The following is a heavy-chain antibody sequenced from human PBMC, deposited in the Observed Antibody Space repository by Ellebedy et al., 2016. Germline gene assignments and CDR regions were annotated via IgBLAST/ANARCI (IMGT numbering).Heavy chain of an antibody. CDR1: GFTVSSNY. CDR3: ARDAVAGTVAYYFDY. J-gene: IGHJ4*02. CDR2: IYSGGST. D-gene: IGHD6-19*01. V-gene: IGHV3-66*01. Sequence: GGSLRLSXAASGFTVSSNYMSWVRQAPGKGLEWVSVIYSGGSTYYADSVKGRFTISRDNSKNTLYLQMNSLRAEDTAVYYCARDAVAGTVAYYFDYWGQGTLVTVSS.